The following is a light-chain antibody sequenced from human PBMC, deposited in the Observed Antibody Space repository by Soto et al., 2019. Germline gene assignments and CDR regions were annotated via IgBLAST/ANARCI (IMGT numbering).Light chain of an antibody. CDR1: PSILSSSNNKNY. CDR2: WAS. V-gene: IGKV4-1*01. J-gene: IGKJ3*01. CDR3: QQSSSTPLT. Sequence: DIVMTQSPDSLAVSLGERATINCKSSPSILSSSNNKNYLAWYQQKPGQPPRLLIYWASTRESGVPDRFSGSGSGTDFTLTISSLQAEDVAVYYCQQSSSTPLTFGPGTKVDIK.